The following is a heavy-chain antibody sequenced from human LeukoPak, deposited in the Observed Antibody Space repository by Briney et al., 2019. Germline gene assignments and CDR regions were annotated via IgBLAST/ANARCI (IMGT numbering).Heavy chain of an antibody. J-gene: IGHJ6*02. V-gene: IGHV3-23*01. CDR2: VSASGGST. CDR3: ARDLLAYYDFWSGYPAYYYYYYGMDV. CDR1: GFTFSSSA. Sequence: GGSLRLSCAASGFTFSSSAMSWVRQVPGKGLEWVSGVSASGGSTSYADSVRGRFTISRDNSKNSLYLQMNSLRAEDTAVYYCARDLLAYYDFWSGYPAYYYYYYGMDVWGQGTTVTVSS. D-gene: IGHD3-3*01.